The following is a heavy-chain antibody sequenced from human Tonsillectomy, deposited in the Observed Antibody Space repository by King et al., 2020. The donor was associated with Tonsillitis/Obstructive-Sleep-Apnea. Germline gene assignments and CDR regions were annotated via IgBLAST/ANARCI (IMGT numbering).Heavy chain of an antibody. Sequence: DVQLVESGGGLVQPGGSLRLSCAASGFTFSGYAMIWVRQAPGKGLECGSGISGSGGSTYYAESVKGRFTISRDNSKNTLYLQMNSLRAEDTALYYCAKGITIFGVVINWGQGTLVTVSS. CDR2: ISGSGGST. V-gene: IGHV3-23*04. J-gene: IGHJ4*02. CDR1: GFTFSGYA. D-gene: IGHD3-3*01. CDR3: AKGITIFGVVIN.